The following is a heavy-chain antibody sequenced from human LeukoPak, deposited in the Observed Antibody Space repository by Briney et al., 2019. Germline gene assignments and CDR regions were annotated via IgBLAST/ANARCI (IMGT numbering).Heavy chain of an antibody. Sequence: SETLSLTCTVSGGSISSYYWSWIRQPPGKGLEWIGYIYYSGSTNYNPSLKSRVTISVDTSKNQFSLKLSSVTAADTAVYYCARHLRIAAAGTFDYWGQGTLVTVSS. J-gene: IGHJ4*02. CDR1: GGSISSYY. CDR2: IYYSGST. D-gene: IGHD6-13*01. V-gene: IGHV4-59*08. CDR3: ARHLRIAAAGTFDY.